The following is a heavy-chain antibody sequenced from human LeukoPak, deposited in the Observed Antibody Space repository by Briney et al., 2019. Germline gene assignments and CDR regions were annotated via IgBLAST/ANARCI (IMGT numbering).Heavy chain of an antibody. CDR2: VYYLGNT. CDR1: GDSISSPIYY. Sequence: SETLSLTCTVSGDSISSPIYYWGRIRQPPGKGLEWVGTVYYLGNTYYNPSLKSRVTMSVDTSKNQFSLSLTSVTASDTAIYYCARRLGVQLDYWGQGALVTVSS. J-gene: IGHJ4*02. V-gene: IGHV4-39*01. CDR3: ARRLGVQLDY. D-gene: IGHD1-26*01.